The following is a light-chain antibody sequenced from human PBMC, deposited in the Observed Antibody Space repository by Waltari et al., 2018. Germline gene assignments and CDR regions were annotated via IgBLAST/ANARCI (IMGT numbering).Light chain of an antibody. J-gene: IGLJ2*01. Sequence: QSALIQPPSVSGSPGQSVAIYCTGTSSDIGSYNFSSWYQQFPGTAPKLLIYEVTNRPSGVPDRFSGSKSGYTASLAISGLQPEDEADYYCSSYTTSSTVIFGGGTKLTVL. CDR2: EVT. CDR1: SSDIGSYNF. CDR3: SSYTTSSTVI. V-gene: IGLV2-18*02.